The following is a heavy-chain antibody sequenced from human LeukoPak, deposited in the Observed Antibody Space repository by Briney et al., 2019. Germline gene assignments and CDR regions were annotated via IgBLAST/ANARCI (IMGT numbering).Heavy chain of an antibody. CDR2: IIPILGIA. D-gene: IGHD1-26*01. CDR3: ARDVGAVGATTKGYFDY. J-gene: IGHJ4*02. Sequence: ASVKVSCKASGGTFSSYTISWVRQAPGQGLEWMGRIIPILGIANYAQKFQGRVTITADKSTSTAYMELSSLRSEDTAVYYCARDVGAVGATTKGYFDYWGQGTLVTVSS. CDR1: GGTFSSYT. V-gene: IGHV1-69*04.